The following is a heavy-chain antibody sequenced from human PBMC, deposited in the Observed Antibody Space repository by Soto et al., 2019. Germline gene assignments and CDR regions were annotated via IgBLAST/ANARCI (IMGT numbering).Heavy chain of an antibody. CDR3: AKSVYNWNDGFFDY. V-gene: IGHV3-30*18. CDR1: GFIFGSYG. CDR2: ISYDGINK. D-gene: IGHD1-1*01. J-gene: IGHJ4*02. Sequence: PGGSQRLSSAASGFIFGSYGMHWVRQAPGKGLEWVAVISYDGINKYYSDSVKGRFTISRDNSKNTLYLQMNSLRAEDTAVYYCAKSVYNWNDGFFDYWGQGTLVTVSS.